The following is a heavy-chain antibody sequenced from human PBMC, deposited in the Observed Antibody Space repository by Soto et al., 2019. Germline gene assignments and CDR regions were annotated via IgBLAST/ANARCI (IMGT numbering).Heavy chain of an antibody. CDR1: GYTFTSYG. Sequence: QVQLVQSGDEVKKPGASVKVSCKASGYTFTSYGIGWVRQAPGQGLEWMGWISGYGHTNYAQKLQGRVTMTTDSSTSTVYMEVRSLRSDDTAVYYCARSGDGNWFESWGQGTLVTVSS. J-gene: IGHJ5*01. D-gene: IGHD3-10*01. CDR3: ARSGDGNWFES. CDR2: ISGYGHT. V-gene: IGHV1-18*04.